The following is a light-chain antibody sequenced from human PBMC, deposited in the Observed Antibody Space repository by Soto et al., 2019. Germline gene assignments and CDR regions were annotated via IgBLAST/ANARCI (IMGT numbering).Light chain of an antibody. J-gene: IGLJ2*01. Sequence: QSALTQPRSVSGSPGRSVTSSCTGTISDVGGYNYVSWYQQHPGKAPKLMIYDVSKRPSGVPDRFSGSKSGNTASLTISGLQAEDEADYYCCSYAGSYTVVFGGGTKLTVL. CDR3: CSYAGSYTVV. CDR2: DVS. V-gene: IGLV2-11*01. CDR1: ISDVGGYNY.